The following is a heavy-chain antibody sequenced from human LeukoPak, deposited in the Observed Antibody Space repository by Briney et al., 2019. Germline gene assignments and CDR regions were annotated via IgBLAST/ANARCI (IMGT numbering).Heavy chain of an antibody. CDR1: GGSISSYY. D-gene: IGHD4-17*01. Sequence: SETLSLTCTVSGGSISSYYWSWIRQPPGKGLEWIGYIYYSGSTNYNPSLKSRVTISVDTSKNQFSLKLSSVTAADTAVYYCATVTTVTTPWGYYYYMDVWGKGTTGTVSS. CDR3: ATVTTVTTPWGYYYYMDV. V-gene: IGHV4-59*01. CDR2: IYYSGST. J-gene: IGHJ6*03.